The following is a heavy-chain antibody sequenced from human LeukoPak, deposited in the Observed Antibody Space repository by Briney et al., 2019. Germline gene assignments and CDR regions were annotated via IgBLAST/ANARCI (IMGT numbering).Heavy chain of an antibody. CDR2: IYSGSST. CDR3: ARDSGYLTTEGGWFDP. D-gene: IGHD3-22*01. J-gene: IGHJ5*02. V-gene: IGHV3-66*01. Sequence: GGSLRLSCAASGFTVSTNYMNWVRQAPGKGLEWVSVIYSGSSTNYADSVKGRFTISRDNSKNTLYLQMNSLRAEDTAVYYCARDSGYLTTEGGWFDPWGQGTLVTVSS. CDR1: GFTVSTNY.